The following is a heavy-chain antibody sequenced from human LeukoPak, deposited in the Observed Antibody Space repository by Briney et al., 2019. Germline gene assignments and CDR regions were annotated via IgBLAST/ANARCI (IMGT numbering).Heavy chain of an antibody. J-gene: IGHJ4*02. D-gene: IGHD6-19*01. Sequence: GGSLRPSCAASGFTVSSNYMSWVRQAPGKGLEWVSVIYSGGSTYYADSVKGRFTISRDNSKNTLYLQMNSLRAEDTAVYYCAKGEAVAVEVFDYWGQGTLVTVSS. CDR2: IYSGGST. CDR1: GFTVSSNY. V-gene: IGHV3-53*01. CDR3: AKGEAVAVEVFDY.